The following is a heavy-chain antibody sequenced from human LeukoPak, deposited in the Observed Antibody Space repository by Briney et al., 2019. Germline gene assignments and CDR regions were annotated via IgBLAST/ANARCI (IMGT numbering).Heavy chain of an antibody. V-gene: IGHV3-15*01. CDR1: GFIFSSAW. J-gene: IGHJ4*02. CDR3: AKVSDSSGYTFDY. D-gene: IGHD3-22*01. CDR2: IKNKTNGGTT. Sequence: GGSLRLSCAASGFIFSSAWMTWVRQAPGKGLEWVGHIKNKTNGGTTDYAAPVKGRFIISRDDSKNTLYLQMNSLRTEDTAVYYCAKVSDSSGYTFDYWGQGTLVTVSS.